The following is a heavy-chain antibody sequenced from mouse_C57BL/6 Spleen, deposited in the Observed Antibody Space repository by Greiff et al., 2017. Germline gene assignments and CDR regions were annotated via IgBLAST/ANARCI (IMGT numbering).Heavy chain of an antibody. CDR2: IDPETGGT. CDR3: LTGPWFAY. CDR1: GYTFTDYE. V-gene: IGHV1-15*01. J-gene: IGHJ3*01. D-gene: IGHD4-1*01. Sequence: VQLVESGAELVRPGASVTLSCKASGYTFTDYEMHWVKQTPVHGLEWIGAIDPETGGTAYNQKFKGKAILTADKSSSTAYMELRSLTSEDSAVYYSLTGPWFAYWGQGTLVTVSA.